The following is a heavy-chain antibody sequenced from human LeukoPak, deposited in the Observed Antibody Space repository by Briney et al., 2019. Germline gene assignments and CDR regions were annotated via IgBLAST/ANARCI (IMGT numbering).Heavy chain of an antibody. CDR3: VRREDFYASATYFGGWFGP. CDR2: MNPNSGTT. CDR1: GYTFTSFD. D-gene: IGHD3-10*01. Sequence: ASVKVSCKASGYTFTSFDINWVRQATGQGGQGLEWMGWMNPNSGTTGYAQKFQGRVTMTRNTSISTAYMELSSLTSEDTAVYYCVRREDFYASATYFGGWFGPWGQGTLVPVSS. V-gene: IGHV1-8*01. J-gene: IGHJ5*02.